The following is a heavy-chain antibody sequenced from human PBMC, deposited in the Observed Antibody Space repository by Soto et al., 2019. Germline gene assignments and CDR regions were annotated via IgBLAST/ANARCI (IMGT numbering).Heavy chain of an antibody. J-gene: IGHJ6*02. CDR3: ARGAEASCISTSCYASEAYYYYYGMDV. Sequence: ASVKVSCKASGGTFSSYAISWVRQAPGQGLEWMGGIIPIFGTANYAQKFQGRVTITADESTSTAYMELSSLRSEDTAVYYCARGAEASCISTSCYASEAYYYYYGMDVWGQGTTVTVSS. CDR1: GGTFSSYA. D-gene: IGHD2-2*01. V-gene: IGHV1-69*13. CDR2: IIPIFGTA.